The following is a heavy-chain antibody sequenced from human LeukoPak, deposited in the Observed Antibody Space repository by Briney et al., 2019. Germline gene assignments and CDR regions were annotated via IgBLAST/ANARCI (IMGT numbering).Heavy chain of an antibody. D-gene: IGHD4-17*01. V-gene: IGHV4-59*01. Sequence: PSETLSLTCTVSGGSISSYYWSWIRQPPGKGREWIGYIYYSGSTNYNPSLKSRVPISVEKSKNQFSLKLSSVTAADTAVYYCARGGGTTVTTWSWFDPWGQGILVTVSS. CDR1: GGSISSYY. CDR3: ARGGGTTVTTWSWFDP. J-gene: IGHJ5*02. CDR2: IYYSGST.